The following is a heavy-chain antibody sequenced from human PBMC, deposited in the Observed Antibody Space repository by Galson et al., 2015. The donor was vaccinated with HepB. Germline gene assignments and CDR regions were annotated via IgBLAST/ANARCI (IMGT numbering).Heavy chain of an antibody. J-gene: IGHJ4*02. V-gene: IGHV3-23*01. CDR3: AIDVRGERTQLWVGDF. CDR2: ISSSGVGT. D-gene: IGHD3-10*02. Sequence: SLRLSCAASGFRFRSYAMTWVRQAPGQGLEWVSSISSSGVGTYYADSVRGRFAMSRDNSKNMLALQMNSLRADDTAVYYCAIDVRGERTQLWVGDFWGQGTLVTVSS. CDR1: GFRFRSYA.